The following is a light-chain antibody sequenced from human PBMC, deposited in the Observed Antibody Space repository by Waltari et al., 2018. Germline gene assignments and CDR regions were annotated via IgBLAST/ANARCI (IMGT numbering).Light chain of an antibody. V-gene: IGKV3-20*01. CDR1: QRISSSY. J-gene: IGKJ1*01. CDR3: QQFGISVWT. CDR2: GAS. Sequence: EIVLTQSPGTLSLSPGERATLSCRASQRISSSYLARYQQQPGQAPRPLIYGASRRATGIPDRFGGGGSGTDFTLTNSRLEPEDFAVYYCQQFGISVWTFGQGTKVEIK.